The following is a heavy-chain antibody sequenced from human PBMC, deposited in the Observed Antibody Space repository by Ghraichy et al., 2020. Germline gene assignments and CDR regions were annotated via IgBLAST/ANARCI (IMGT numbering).Heavy chain of an antibody. D-gene: IGHD1-14*01. CDR1: GGSITGYY. J-gene: IGHJ5*02. CDR3: ARDRRHRVQDTWLDP. Sequence: SETLSLTCTVSGGSITGYYWNWIRQSSGKGLEWVARMYFTGTTNYNPSLKDRVTMSVDASKSQFSLRMTSVTAADSGVYYCARDRRHRVQDTWLDPWGQGPLVIVSS. CDR2: MYFTGTT. V-gene: IGHV4-4*07.